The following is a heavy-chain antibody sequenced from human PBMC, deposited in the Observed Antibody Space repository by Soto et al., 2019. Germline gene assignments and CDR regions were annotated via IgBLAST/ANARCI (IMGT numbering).Heavy chain of an antibody. CDR3: AKAKRYCSSGSCYSRAGGDAFDI. CDR2: ISWNSGSI. CDR1: GFTFDDYA. Sequence: EVQLVESGGGLVQPGRSLRLSCAASGFTFDDYAMHWVRQAPGKGLEWVSGISWNSGSIGYADSVKGRFTISRDNAKNSLYLQMNSLRAEDTALYYCAKAKRYCSSGSCYSRAGGDAFDIWGQGTMVTVSS. D-gene: IGHD2-15*01. V-gene: IGHV3-9*01. J-gene: IGHJ3*02.